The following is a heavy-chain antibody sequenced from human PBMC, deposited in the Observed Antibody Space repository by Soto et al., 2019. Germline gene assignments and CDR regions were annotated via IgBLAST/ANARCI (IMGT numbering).Heavy chain of an antibody. CDR2: VKSKTDGGTI. Sequence: PGGSLRLSCAASGCTFSNAWMTWVRQAPGKGLEWVGRVKSKTDGGTIDYAAPVKDRFTISRDDSKNTLYLQMNSLKTEDTAVYYCIGTYSGSSMRFDYWGQGTLVTVSS. CDR1: GCTFSNAW. CDR3: IGTYSGSSMRFDY. V-gene: IGHV3-15*01. J-gene: IGHJ4*02. D-gene: IGHD5-12*01.